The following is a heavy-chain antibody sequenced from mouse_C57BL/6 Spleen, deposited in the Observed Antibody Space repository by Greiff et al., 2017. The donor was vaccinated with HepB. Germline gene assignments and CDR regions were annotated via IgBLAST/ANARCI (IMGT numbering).Heavy chain of an antibody. CDR3: ARSGDYDYAMDY. CDR2: IDPSDSET. CDR1: GYTFTSYW. J-gene: IGHJ4*01. V-gene: IGHV1-52*01. D-gene: IGHD2-4*01. Sequence: QVQLQQPGAELVRPGSSVKLSCKASGYTFTSYWMHWVKQRPIQGLEWIGNIDPSDSETHYNQKFKDKATLTVDKSSSTAYMQLSSLTSEDSAVDYCARSGDYDYAMDYWGQGTSVTVSS.